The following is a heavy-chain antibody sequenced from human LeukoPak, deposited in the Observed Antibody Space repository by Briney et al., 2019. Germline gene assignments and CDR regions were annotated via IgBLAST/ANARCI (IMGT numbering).Heavy chain of an antibody. CDR1: GFTFSSYS. J-gene: IGHJ4*02. D-gene: IGHD3-10*01. CDR2: ISSSSSYI. CDR3: ARAGGQFYYGSGTTGGYFDY. V-gene: IGHV3-21*04. Sequence: GGSLRLSCAASGFTFSSYSMNWVRQAPGKGLEWVSSISSSSSYIYYADSVKGRFTISRDNAKNSLYLQMNSLRAQDTAFYYCARAGGQFYYGSGTTGGYFDYWGQGTLVTVSS.